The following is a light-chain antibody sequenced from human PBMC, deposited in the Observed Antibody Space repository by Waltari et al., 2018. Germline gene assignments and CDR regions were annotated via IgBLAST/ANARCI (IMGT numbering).Light chain of an antibody. V-gene: IGKV3-15*01. CDR2: GAS. J-gene: IGKJ3*01. CDR1: QGVSSK. CDR3: QQYNDWPPT. Sequence: EIVMTQSPATVSVSPGERATLSCRASQGVSSKLAWYQQKPGLAPRLLIYGASTRATGLPARFSGSGSGTEFTLTISSLQSEDFAVYYCQQYNDWPPTFGPGTKVGIK.